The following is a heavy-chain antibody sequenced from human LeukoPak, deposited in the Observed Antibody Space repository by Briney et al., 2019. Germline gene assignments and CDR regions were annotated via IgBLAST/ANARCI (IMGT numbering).Heavy chain of an antibody. Sequence: GGSLRLSCAASGFTVSSNYMSWVRQAPGKGLEWVSVIYSGGSTYYADSVKGRFTISRDNSKNTLYLQMNSLRAEDTAVYYCARAHCSSTSCYSHFDYWGQGTLVTVSS. J-gene: IGHJ4*02. V-gene: IGHV3-53*01. CDR3: ARAHCSSTSCYSHFDY. CDR2: IYSGGST. D-gene: IGHD2-2*01. CDR1: GFTVSSNY.